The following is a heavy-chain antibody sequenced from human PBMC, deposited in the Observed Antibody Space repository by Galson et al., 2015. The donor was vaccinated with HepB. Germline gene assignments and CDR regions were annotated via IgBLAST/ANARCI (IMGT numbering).Heavy chain of an antibody. Sequence: SVKVSCKASGYTFTSYGISWVRQAPGQGLEWMGWISAYNGNTNYAQKLQGRVTMTTDTSTSTAYMELRSLRSDDTAVYYCARKVVRVAGPGKLDYWGQGTLVTVSS. CDR3: ARKVVRVAGPGKLDY. J-gene: IGHJ4*02. CDR1: GYTFTSYG. CDR2: ISAYNGNT. V-gene: IGHV1-18*04. D-gene: IGHD6-19*01.